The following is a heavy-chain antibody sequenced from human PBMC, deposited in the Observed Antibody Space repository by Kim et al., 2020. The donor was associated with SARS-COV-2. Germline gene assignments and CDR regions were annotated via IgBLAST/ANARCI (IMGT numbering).Heavy chain of an antibody. CDR1: GYTFTGYY. CDR2: INPNSGGT. CDR3: ARDLPPEVTIFGVVIREYYFDY. J-gene: IGHJ4*02. Sequence: ASVKVSCKASGYTFTGYYMHWVRQAPGQGLEWMGRINPNSGGTNYAQKFQGRVTKTRDTSISTAYMELSRLRSDDTAVYYCARDLPPEVTIFGVVIREYYFDYGGQGTLVTVST. V-gene: IGHV1-2*06. D-gene: IGHD3-3*01.